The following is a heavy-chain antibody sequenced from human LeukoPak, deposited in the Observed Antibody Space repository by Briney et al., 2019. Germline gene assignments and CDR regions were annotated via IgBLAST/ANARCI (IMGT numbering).Heavy chain of an antibody. D-gene: IGHD5-18*01. V-gene: IGHV4-61*02. J-gene: IGHJ4*02. Sequence: SETLSLTCSVSGGSISSGSYYWSWIRQPAGKGLEWIGRIYTSGSTNYNPSLKSRVTISVVTSKNQFSLKLSFVTAADTAVYYCARQKWAVVTAPYYFDYWGQGTLVTVSS. CDR2: IYTSGST. CDR3: ARQKWAVVTAPYYFDY. CDR1: GGSISSGSYY.